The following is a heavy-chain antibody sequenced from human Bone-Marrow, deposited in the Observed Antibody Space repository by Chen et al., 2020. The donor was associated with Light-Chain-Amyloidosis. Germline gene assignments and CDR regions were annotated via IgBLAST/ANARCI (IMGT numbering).Heavy chain of an antibody. Sequence: EVQLEQSGPEVKKPGESLKISCKGSGYTFPNYWIGWVRQMPGKGLEWMGVIYPDDPDARYSPSLEGQVTISADKSITTAYLQWRSLKASDTAMYYCARRRDGYNFDYWGQGTLVTVSS. D-gene: IGHD5-12*01. J-gene: IGHJ4*02. CDR1: GYTFPNYW. CDR2: IYPDDPDA. CDR3: ARRRDGYNFDY. V-gene: IGHV5-51*01.